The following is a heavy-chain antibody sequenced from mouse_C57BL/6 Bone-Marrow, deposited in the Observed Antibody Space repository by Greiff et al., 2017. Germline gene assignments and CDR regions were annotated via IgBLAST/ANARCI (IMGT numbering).Heavy chain of an antibody. CDR2: INYDGSST. CDR3: ARAGVYGSRGWYFDV. V-gene: IGHV5-16*01. Sequence: DVKLVESEGGLVQPGSSMKLSCTASGFTFSDYYMAWVRQVPEKGLEWVANINYDGSSTYYLDSLKSRFIISRDNAKNILYLQMSSLKSEDTATYYCARAGVYGSRGWYFDVWGTGTTVTVSS. CDR1: GFTFSDYY. D-gene: IGHD1-1*01. J-gene: IGHJ1*03.